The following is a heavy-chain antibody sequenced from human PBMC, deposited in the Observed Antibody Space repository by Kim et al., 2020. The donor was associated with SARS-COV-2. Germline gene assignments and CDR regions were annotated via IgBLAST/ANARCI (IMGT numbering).Heavy chain of an antibody. Sequence: SETLSLTCTVSGGSISSYYWSWIRQPPGKGLEWIGYIYYSGSTNYNPSLKSRVTISVDTSKNQFSLKLSSVTAADTAVYYCARWRGYYGSGSYVFRSYYGMDVWGQGTTVTVSS. J-gene: IGHJ6*02. D-gene: IGHD3-10*01. CDR1: GGSISSYY. CDR3: ARWRGYYGSGSYVFRSYYGMDV. V-gene: IGHV4-59*01. CDR2: IYYSGST.